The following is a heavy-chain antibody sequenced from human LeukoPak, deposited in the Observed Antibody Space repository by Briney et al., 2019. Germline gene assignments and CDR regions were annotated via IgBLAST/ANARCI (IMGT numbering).Heavy chain of an antibody. J-gene: IGHJ4*02. D-gene: IGHD5-18*01. CDR2: INPNSGGT. CDR1: GYTFTGYY. CDR3: ARGSGFRGYSYGSLDY. Sequence: GASVKVSCKASGYTFTGYYMHWVRQAPGQGLGWMGWINPNSGGTNYAQKFQGWVTMTRDTSISTAYMELSRLRSDDTAVYYCARGSGFRGYSYGSLDYWGQGTLVTVSS. V-gene: IGHV1-2*04.